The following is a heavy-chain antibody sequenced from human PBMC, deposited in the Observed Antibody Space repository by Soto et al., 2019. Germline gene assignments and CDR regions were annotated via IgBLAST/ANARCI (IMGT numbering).Heavy chain of an antibody. D-gene: IGHD3-3*01. CDR1: GGSFSGYY. V-gene: IGHV4-34*01. Sequence: SETLSLTCAVYGGSFSGYYWSWIRQPPGKGLEWIGEINHSGSTNYNPSLKSRVTISVDTSKNQFSLKLSSVTAADTAVYYCARVRENPYCDFWSGPLGDWFDPWGQGTLVTVSS. CDR2: INHSGST. J-gene: IGHJ5*02. CDR3: ARVRENPYCDFWSGPLGDWFDP.